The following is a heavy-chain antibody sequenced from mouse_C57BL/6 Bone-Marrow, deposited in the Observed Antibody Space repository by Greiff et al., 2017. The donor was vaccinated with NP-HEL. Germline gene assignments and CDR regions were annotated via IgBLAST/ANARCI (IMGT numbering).Heavy chain of an antibody. V-gene: IGHV1-9*01. CDR3: AREGKTVVATKSFDY. CDR2: ILPGSGST. J-gene: IGHJ2*01. D-gene: IGHD1-1*01. CDR1: GYTFTGYW. Sequence: QVQPQQSGAELMKPGASVKLSCKATGYTFTGYWIEWVKQRPGHGLEWIGEILPGSGSTNYNEKFKGKATFTADTSSNTAYMQLSSLTTEDSAIYYCAREGKTVVATKSFDYWGQGTTLTVSS.